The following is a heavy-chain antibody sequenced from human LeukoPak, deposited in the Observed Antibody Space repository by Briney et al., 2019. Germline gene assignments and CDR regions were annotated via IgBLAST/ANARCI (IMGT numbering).Heavy chain of an antibody. CDR3: AKYTSGTSYRGLDQ. V-gene: IGHV3-23*01. D-gene: IGHD3-10*01. CDR1: GLTLSSYG. Sequence: RESLRLSCGASGLTLSSYGMSWVRQAPGKGLEWVSTIIGSAVNTYYADSVKGRFTISRDDSKNTVYLQMNSLRAEDTAVYSCAKYTSGTSYRGLDQWGQGTLVTVPS. CDR2: IIGSAVNT. J-gene: IGHJ4*02.